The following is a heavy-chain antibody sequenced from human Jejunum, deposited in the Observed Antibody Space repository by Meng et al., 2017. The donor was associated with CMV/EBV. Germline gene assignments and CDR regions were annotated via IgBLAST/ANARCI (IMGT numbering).Heavy chain of an antibody. CDR2: IRRDSSAV. Sequence: SDYSMNWVRQAPGKGLEWVSYIRRDSSAVYYADSVKGRFTISRDNAKNSLYLQINSLRAEDTAVYYCARERPRGLAQENYYGMDVWGQGTTVTISS. CDR3: ARERPRGLAQENYYGMDV. D-gene: IGHD5-24*01. V-gene: IGHV3-48*04. J-gene: IGHJ6*02. CDR1: SDYS.